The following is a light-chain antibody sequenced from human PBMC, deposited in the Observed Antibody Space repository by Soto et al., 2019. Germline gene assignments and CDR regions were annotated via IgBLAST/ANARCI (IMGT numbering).Light chain of an antibody. CDR2: KAS. J-gene: IGKJ4*01. Sequence: DIQMTQSPSTLSASVGDRVTITCRASQSISSWLAWYQQKPGKAPKLLIYKASSLESGVPSRFSGSGSGTDFTLTISSLEPDDFTVYYCQQHSDWPLTFGGGTRVEI. CDR1: QSISSW. V-gene: IGKV1-5*03. CDR3: QQHSDWPLT.